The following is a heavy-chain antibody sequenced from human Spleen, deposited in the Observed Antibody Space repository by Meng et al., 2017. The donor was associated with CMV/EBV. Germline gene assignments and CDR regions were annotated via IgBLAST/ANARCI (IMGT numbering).Heavy chain of an antibody. CDR1: GGSFSGYY. J-gene: IGHJ4*02. CDR2: INHSGST. CDR3: ARGSPEYQPPLPY. D-gene: IGHD2-2*01. Sequence: QVQLQQWGAGLLKPSXLLALTCAVYGGSFSGYYWSWIRQPPGKGLEWIGEINHSGSTNYNPSLKSRVTISVDTSKNQFSLKLSSVTAADTAVYYCARGSPEYQPPLPYWGQGTLVTVSS. V-gene: IGHV4-34*01.